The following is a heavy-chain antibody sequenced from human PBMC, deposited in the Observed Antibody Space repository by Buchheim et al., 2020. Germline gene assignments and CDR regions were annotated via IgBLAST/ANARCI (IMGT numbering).Heavy chain of an antibody. D-gene: IGHD3-10*01. CDR2: IWYDGSNK. Sequence: QVQLVESGGGVVQPGRSLRLSCAASGFTFSSYGMHWVRQAPGKGLEWVAVIWYDGSNKYYADSVKGRFTISRDNSKNTLYLQMNSLRAEDTAVYYCAGSYYGSGSYYEFDYWGQGTL. CDR3: AGSYYGSGSYYEFDY. J-gene: IGHJ4*02. CDR1: GFTFSSYG. V-gene: IGHV3-33*01.